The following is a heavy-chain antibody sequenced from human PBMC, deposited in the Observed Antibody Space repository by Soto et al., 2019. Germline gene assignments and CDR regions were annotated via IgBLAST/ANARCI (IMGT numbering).Heavy chain of an antibody. J-gene: IGHJ4*02. V-gene: IGHV4-34*01. D-gene: IGHD3-16*01. Sequence: SETLSLTCAVYGGSFSGYYWSWIRQPPGKGLEWIGEINHSGSTNYNPSLKSRVTISVDTSKNQFSLKLSSVTAADTAVYYCARGVWTTDTEKYYFDYWGQGTLVTVSS. CDR2: INHSGST. CDR3: ARGVWTTDTEKYYFDY. CDR1: GGSFSGYY.